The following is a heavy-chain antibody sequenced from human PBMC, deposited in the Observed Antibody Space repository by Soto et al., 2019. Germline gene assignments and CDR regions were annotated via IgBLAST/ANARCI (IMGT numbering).Heavy chain of an antibody. CDR2: INHSGST. J-gene: IGHJ6*02. V-gene: IGHV4-34*01. CDR1: GGSFSCYY. D-gene: IGHD3-22*01. Sequence: SETLSLTCAVYGGSFSCYYWIWIRQPPGKGLEWIGEINHSGSTNYNPSLKSRVTISVDTSKNQFSLKLSSVTAADTAVYYCARLRNYYDSSGYYYYYYYGMDVWGQGTTVTVSS. CDR3: ARLRNYYDSSGYYYYYYYGMDV.